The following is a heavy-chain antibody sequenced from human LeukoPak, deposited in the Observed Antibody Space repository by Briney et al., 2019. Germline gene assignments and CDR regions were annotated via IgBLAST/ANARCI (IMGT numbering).Heavy chain of an antibody. CDR1: GGTFSSYA. CDR2: IIPIFGTA. CDR3: ARDYYGSWSHNWFDP. Sequence: GASVKVSCKASGGTFSSYAISWVRQAPGQGLEWMGGIIPIFGTANYAQKFQGRVTITADESTSTAYMELSSLRSEDTAVYYCARDYYGSWSHNWFDPWGQGTLVTVSS. D-gene: IGHD3-10*01. V-gene: IGHV1-69*13. J-gene: IGHJ5*02.